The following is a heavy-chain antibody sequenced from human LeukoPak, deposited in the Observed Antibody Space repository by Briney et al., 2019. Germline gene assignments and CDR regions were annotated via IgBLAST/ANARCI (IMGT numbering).Heavy chain of an antibody. J-gene: IGHJ4*02. CDR2: INPNSGGT. CDR1: GYTFTGYY. CDR3: ARDRSMYDSSVYYFGYYFDY. D-gene: IGHD3-22*01. V-gene: IGHV1-2*02. Sequence: ASVKVSCKASGYTFTGYYMHWVRQAPGQGLEWVGWINPNSGGTNYAQKLQGRVTMTTDTSKSTAYMDLRSLRSDDPALYYCARDRSMYDSSVYYFGYYFDYWGKGTLVTVSS.